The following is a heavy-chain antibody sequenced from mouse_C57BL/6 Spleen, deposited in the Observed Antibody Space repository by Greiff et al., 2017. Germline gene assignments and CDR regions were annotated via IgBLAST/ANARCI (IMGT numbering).Heavy chain of an antibody. D-gene: IGHD2-2*01. J-gene: IGHJ4*01. V-gene: IGHV5-4*01. CDR3: ARDGGVTTGYYAMDY. CDR1: GFTFSSYA. Sequence: VQLQQSGGGLVKPGGSLKLSCAASGFTFSSYAMSWVRQTPEKRLEWVATISDGGSYTYYPDNVKGRFTISRDNAKNNLYLQMSHLKSEDTAMYYCARDGGVTTGYYAMDYWGQGTSVTVSS. CDR2: ISDGGSYT.